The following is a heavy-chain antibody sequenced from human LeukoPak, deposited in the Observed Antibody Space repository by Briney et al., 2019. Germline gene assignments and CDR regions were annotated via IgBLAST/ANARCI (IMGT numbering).Heavy chain of an antibody. J-gene: IGHJ4*02. Sequence: GGSLRLSCAASGFTFNSYAMTWVRQAPGKGLEWVSGISGSGGSTYYADSVKGRFTISRGNSKNTLYLQMNSLRAEDTAVYYCAKSRGSSWYEPFDYWGQGTLVTVSS. V-gene: IGHV3-23*01. CDR2: ISGSGGST. D-gene: IGHD6-13*01. CDR3: AKSRGSSWYEPFDY. CDR1: GFTFNSYA.